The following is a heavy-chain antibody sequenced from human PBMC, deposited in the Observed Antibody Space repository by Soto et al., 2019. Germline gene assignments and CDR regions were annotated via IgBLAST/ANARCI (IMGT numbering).Heavy chain of an antibody. CDR3: ARRRSEDTAMVTGLFDY. V-gene: IGHV5-51*01. J-gene: IGHJ4*02. CDR1: GYSFTSYW. D-gene: IGHD5-18*01. Sequence: GESLKISCKGSGYSFTSYWIGWVRQMPGRGLEWMGIIYPGDSDTRYSPSFQGQVTISADKSISTAYLQWSSLKASDTAMYYCARRRSEDTAMVTGLFDYWGQGTLVTVS. CDR2: IYPGDSDT.